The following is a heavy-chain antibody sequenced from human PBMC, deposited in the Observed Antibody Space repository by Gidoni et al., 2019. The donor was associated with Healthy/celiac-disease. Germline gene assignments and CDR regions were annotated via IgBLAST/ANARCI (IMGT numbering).Heavy chain of an antibody. CDR3: TTDVEMATTFDY. D-gene: IGHD5-12*01. Sequence: EVQLVESGGGLVKPGGSLRLSWAASGFTCSNAWMSWVRQAPGKGLEWVGRIKSKTDGGTTDYAAPVKGRFTISRDDSKNTLYLQMNSLNTEDTAVYYCTTDVEMATTFDYWGQGTLVTVSS. CDR2: IKSKTDGGTT. J-gene: IGHJ4*02. CDR1: GFTCSNAW. V-gene: IGHV3-15*01.